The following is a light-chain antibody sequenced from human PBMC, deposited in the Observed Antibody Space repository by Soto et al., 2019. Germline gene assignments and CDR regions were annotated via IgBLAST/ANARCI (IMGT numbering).Light chain of an antibody. J-gene: IGKJ2*01. V-gene: IGKV3-15*01. CDR2: HAS. Sequence: EIVMPQSQATLSVSPGARATLSCRASQSVSSNLASYQQKPGQAPRFLIFHASTSAAGIPARLSVSGSGTEFTLAISSLQSEAGADSDCQHYYNWPYTFGQGTKLVSK. CDR3: QHYYNWPYT. CDR1: QSVSSN.